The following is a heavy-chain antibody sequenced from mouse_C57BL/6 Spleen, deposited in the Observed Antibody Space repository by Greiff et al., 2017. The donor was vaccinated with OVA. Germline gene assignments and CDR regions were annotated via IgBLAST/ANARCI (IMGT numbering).Heavy chain of an antibody. Sequence: QVQLQQSGAELVKPGASVKLSCKASGYTFTSYWMHWVKQRPGQGLEWIGMIHPNSGSTNYNEKFKSKATLTVDKSSSTAYMQLSSLTSEDSAVYYCARRQLRLHAMDYWGQGTSVTVSS. V-gene: IGHV1-64*01. CDR2: IHPNSGST. D-gene: IGHD3-2*02. CDR3: ARRQLRLHAMDY. CDR1: GYTFTSYW. J-gene: IGHJ4*01.